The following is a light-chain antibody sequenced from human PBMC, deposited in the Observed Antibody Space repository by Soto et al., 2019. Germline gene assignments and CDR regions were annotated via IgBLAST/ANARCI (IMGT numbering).Light chain of an antibody. J-gene: IGKJ1*01. Sequence: DIVMTQSPDSLAVSLGERATINCKSSRNVLYSSNNKNYLAWYQQKPGQPPKLLIYWASTRESGVPDRFSGRGSGTDFTLTISSRQAEDVAVYYCQQYHILPWTCGQGTKVEIK. CDR3: QQYHILPWT. V-gene: IGKV4-1*01. CDR2: WAS. CDR1: RNVLYSSNNKNY.